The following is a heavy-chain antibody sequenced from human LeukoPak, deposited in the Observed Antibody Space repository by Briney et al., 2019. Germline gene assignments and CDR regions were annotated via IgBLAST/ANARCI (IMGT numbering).Heavy chain of an antibody. J-gene: IGHJ4*02. V-gene: IGHV4-34*01. CDR1: GGSFSGYY. Sequence: SETLSLTCAVYGGSFSGYYWSWIRQPPGKGLEWIGEINHSGSTNYNPSLKSRVTISVDTSKNQFSLKLSSVTAADTAVYYCASGTIAVAGIFDYWGQGILVTVSS. CDR2: INHSGST. D-gene: IGHD6-19*01. CDR3: ASGTIAVAGIFDY.